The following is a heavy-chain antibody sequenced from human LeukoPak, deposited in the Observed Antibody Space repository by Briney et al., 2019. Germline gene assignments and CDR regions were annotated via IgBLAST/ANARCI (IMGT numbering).Heavy chain of an antibody. CDR3: ARRWNYGRNYYIDV. Sequence: SETLSLTCAVYGGSFSNYYWSWIRQPPGKGLEWIGEINDSGRINYNPSLMSRVTVSVDTSKDQFSLRLTSVTATDTAVYYCARRWNYGRNYYIDVWGNGATVSVSS. CDR2: INDSGRI. V-gene: IGHV4-34*01. J-gene: IGHJ6*03. CDR1: GGSFSNYY. D-gene: IGHD1-7*01.